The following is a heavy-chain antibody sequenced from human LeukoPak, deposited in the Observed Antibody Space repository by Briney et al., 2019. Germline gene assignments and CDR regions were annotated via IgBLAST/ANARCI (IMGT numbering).Heavy chain of an antibody. CDR2: ISTYNGDT. Sequence: VASVKVSCKASGYTFTRYAITWVRQAPGQGLEWMGWISTYNGDTKYAQKFQGRVTMTRDTSTSTVYMELSSLRSEDTAVYYCARDKKYDSSGCDYWGQGTLVTVSS. CDR1: GYTFTRYA. D-gene: IGHD3-22*01. CDR3: ARDKKYDSSGCDY. J-gene: IGHJ4*02. V-gene: IGHV1-18*01.